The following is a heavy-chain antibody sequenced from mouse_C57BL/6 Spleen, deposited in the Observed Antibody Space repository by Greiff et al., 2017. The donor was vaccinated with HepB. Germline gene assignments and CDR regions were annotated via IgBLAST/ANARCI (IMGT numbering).Heavy chain of an antibody. Sequence: EVKLVESGGGLVKPGGSLKLSCAASGFTFSSYAMSWVRQTPEKRLERVATISDGGSYTYYPDNVKGRFTISRDNAKNNLYLQMSHLKSEDTAMYYCARAMVTGWYFDVWGTGTTVTVSS. CDR1: GFTFSSYA. V-gene: IGHV5-4*03. CDR3: ARAMVTGWYFDV. J-gene: IGHJ1*03. D-gene: IGHD2-2*01. CDR2: ISDGGSYT.